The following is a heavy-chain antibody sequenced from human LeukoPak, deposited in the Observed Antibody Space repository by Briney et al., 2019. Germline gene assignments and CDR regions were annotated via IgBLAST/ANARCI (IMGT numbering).Heavy chain of an antibody. CDR2: ISTSSSYI. Sequence: PGGSLRLSRAASGFTFSNHNMNWVRQAPGKGLEWVSSISTSSSYIYYADSVKGRFTISRDNSKNTLYLQMNSLRAEDTAVYYCAKDGPGGWFGEFDYYYMDVWGKGTTVTVSS. D-gene: IGHD3-10*01. V-gene: IGHV3-21*01. J-gene: IGHJ6*03. CDR1: GFTFSNHN. CDR3: AKDGPGGWFGEFDYYYMDV.